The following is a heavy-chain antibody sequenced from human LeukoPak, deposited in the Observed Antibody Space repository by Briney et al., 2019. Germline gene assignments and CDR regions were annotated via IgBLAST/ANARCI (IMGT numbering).Heavy chain of an antibody. Sequence: SETLSLTCSVSGASISGGTYYWGWIRQPPGKGLEWIGSIYYTGSTYDNLSLKSRVTISVDTSKNQFSLKLSSVTAADTAVYYCARRGGSGRVFDYWGQGTLVTVSS. CDR2: IYYTGST. J-gene: IGHJ4*02. CDR1: GASISGGTYY. CDR3: ARRGGSGRVFDY. D-gene: IGHD1-26*01. V-gene: IGHV4-39*01.